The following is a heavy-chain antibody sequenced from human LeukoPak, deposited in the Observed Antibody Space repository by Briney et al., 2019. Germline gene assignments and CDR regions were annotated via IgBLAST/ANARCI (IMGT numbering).Heavy chain of an antibody. CDR2: INPNSGGT. CDR1: GYTFTGYY. V-gene: IGHV1-2*04. CDR3: ARSPFPYSSGWYYFDY. J-gene: IGHJ4*02. Sequence: ASVKVSCKASGYTFTGYYMHWVRQAPGQGLEWMGWINPNSGGTNYAQKFQGWVTMTRDTSASTAYMELSSLRSEDTAVYYCARSPFPYSSGWYYFDYWGQGTLVTVSS. D-gene: IGHD6-19*01.